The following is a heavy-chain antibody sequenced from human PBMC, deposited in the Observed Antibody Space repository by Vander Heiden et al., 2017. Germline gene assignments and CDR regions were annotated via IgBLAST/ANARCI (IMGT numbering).Heavy chain of an antibody. V-gene: IGHV3-7*01. CDR2: IKQDESEK. D-gene: IGHD3-10*01. J-gene: IGHJ4*02. CDR3: ARGGYYGSGKGTY. Sequence: EVQLVESGGGLVQPGGSLRISCAASGFTFSSYWMNWVRQAPGKGLEWVANIKQDESEKNYVDSVKGRFTISRDNAKNSLYLQMNSLRAEDTAVYYCARGGYYGSGKGTYWGQGTLVTVSS. CDR1: GFTFSSYW.